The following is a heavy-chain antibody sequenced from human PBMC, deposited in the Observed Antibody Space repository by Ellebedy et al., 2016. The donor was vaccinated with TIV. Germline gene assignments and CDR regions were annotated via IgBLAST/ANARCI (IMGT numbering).Heavy chain of an antibody. CDR2: INPNSGGT. CDR3: AIGIAAAGTSTYYYYGMDV. V-gene: IGHV1-2*04. CDR1: GYTFTGYY. Sequence: ASVKVSCKASGYTFTGYYMHWVRQAPGQGLEWMGWINPNSGGTNYAQKFQGWVTMTRDTSISTAYMELSRLRSDDTAVYYCAIGIAAAGTSTYYYYGMDVWGQGTTVTVSS. D-gene: IGHD6-13*01. J-gene: IGHJ6*02.